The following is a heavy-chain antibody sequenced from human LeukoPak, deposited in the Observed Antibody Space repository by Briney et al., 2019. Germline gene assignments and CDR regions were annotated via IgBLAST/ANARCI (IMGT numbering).Heavy chain of an antibody. Sequence: GGSXXXXXAASGCTFSSYAMSWVRXAPGKGLXGXAAISGSGGSTYYADSVKGRFTISRDNSKNTLYLQMNSLRAEDTAVYYCAKDRSSIRAWYFDYWGQGTLVTVSS. CDR1: GCTFSSYA. CDR3: AKDRSSIRAWYFDY. J-gene: IGHJ4*02. CDR2: ISGSGGST. D-gene: IGHD3-3*02. V-gene: IGHV3-23*01.